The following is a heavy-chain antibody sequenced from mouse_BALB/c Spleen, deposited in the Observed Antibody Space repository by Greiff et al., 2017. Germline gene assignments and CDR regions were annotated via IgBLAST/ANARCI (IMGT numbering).Heavy chain of an antibody. CDR1: GFSLTSYG. Sequence: VKLVESGPGLVAPSQSLSITCTVSGFSLTSYGVHWVRQPPGKGLEWLGVIWAGGSTNYNSALMSRLSISKDNSKSQVFLKMNSLQTDDTAMYYCARDLADGYYGAMDYWGQGTSVTVSS. D-gene: IGHD2-3*01. V-gene: IGHV2-9*02. J-gene: IGHJ4*01. CDR2: IWAGGST. CDR3: ARDLADGYYGAMDY.